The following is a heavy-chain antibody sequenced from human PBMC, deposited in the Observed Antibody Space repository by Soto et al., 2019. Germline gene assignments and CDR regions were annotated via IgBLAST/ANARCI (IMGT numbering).Heavy chain of an antibody. D-gene: IGHD2-15*01. CDR1: GFTVSSNY. J-gene: IGHJ3*02. CDR2: IYSGGST. V-gene: IGHV3-53*04. Sequence: EVQLVESGGGLVQPGGSLRLSSAASGFTVSSNYMSWVRQAPGKGLEWVSVIYSGGSTYYADSVKGRFTISRHNSKNTLYLQMNSLRAEDTAVYYCARDYDCSGGSCYDAFDIWGQGTMVTVSS. CDR3: ARDYDCSGGSCYDAFDI.